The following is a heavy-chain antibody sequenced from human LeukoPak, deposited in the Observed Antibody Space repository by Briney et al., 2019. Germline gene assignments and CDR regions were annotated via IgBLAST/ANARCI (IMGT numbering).Heavy chain of an antibody. CDR3: TTLSYDIHY. Sequence: PGGSLRLSCAASGFGFTNAWMTWVRQAPGKAPEWVGRIKSNPDGGTTDYAAPVKGRFTISRDDSKNTLYLQLNSLKTDDTAVYYCTTLSYDIHYWGQGTLVTVSS. V-gene: IGHV3-15*01. CDR1: GFGFTNAW. J-gene: IGHJ4*02. D-gene: IGHD3-9*01. CDR2: IKSNPDGGTT.